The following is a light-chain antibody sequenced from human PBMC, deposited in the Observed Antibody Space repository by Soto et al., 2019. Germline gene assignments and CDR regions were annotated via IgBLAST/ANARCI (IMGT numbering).Light chain of an antibody. CDR2: GIS. V-gene: IGKV3-20*01. J-gene: IGKJ1*01. Sequence: EIVLTQSPGTLSLSPGERATLSCRASQSVSSGYLAWYQQKPGQAPRLLIYGISSRATGIPDRFSGSGSGTDITLTISRLEPEDFAVYYCQQYGSSPWTFGQGTKVEI. CDR3: QQYGSSPWT. CDR1: QSVSSGY.